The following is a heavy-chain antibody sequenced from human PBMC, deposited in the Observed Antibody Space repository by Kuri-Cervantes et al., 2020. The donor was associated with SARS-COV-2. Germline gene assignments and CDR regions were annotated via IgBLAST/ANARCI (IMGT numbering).Heavy chain of an antibody. J-gene: IGHJ3*02. Sequence: ESLKISCVVSGGAINTYNWWTWVRQPPGKGLQWIGEIFHDGSTKFNPSLSLKGRVTMSLDKSKNQFSLNLTSVTDADTAVYYCARESTYTFDIWGQGTLVTVSS. D-gene: IGHD2-2*02. V-gene: IGHV4/OR15-8*01. CDR3: ARESTYTFDI. CDR1: GGAINTYNW. CDR2: IFHDGST.